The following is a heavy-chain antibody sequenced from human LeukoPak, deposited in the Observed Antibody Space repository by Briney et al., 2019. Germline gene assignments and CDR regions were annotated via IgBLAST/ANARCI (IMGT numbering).Heavy chain of an antibody. CDR2: IIDDGSIT. J-gene: IGHJ4*02. V-gene: IGHV3-74*03. D-gene: IGHD5/OR15-5a*01. CDR1: GFTFSRDW. Sequence: PGGSLRLSCAASGFTFSRDWRHWVCQAPRKGLVWVSRIIDDGSITTYAHPVQGRCTISRDNAKRTVCLQMNCLRVEDKAVYFCVRRYYEYNVYDRHFDFCGQGILATVSS. CDR3: VRRYYEYNVYDRHFDF.